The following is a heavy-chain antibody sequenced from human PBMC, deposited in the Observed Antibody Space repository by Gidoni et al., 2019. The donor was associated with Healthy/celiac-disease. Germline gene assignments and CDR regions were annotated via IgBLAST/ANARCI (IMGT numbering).Heavy chain of an antibody. CDR3: ARESGRQIYLSGYYHENFDY. CDR1: GSTFTGYY. CDR2: INPNSGGT. Sequence: QVQLVQSGAEVKKPGASVTVSCKASGSTFTGYYMHWVRQAPGQGLEWMGWINPNSGGTNYAQKFQGRVTMTRDTSISTAYMELSRLRSDDTAVYYCARESGRQIYLSGYYHENFDYWGQGTLVTVSS. D-gene: IGHD3-22*01. J-gene: IGHJ4*02. V-gene: IGHV1-2*02.